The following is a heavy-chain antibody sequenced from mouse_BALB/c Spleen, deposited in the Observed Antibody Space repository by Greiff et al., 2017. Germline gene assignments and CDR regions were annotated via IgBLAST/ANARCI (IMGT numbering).Heavy chain of an antibody. Sequence: EVKLVESGGDLVKPGGSLKLSCAASGFTFSSYGMSWVRQTPDKRLEWVATISSGGSYTYYPDSVKGRFTISRDNAKNTLYLQMSSLKSEDTAMYYCAEKELSIVTTNYYAMDYWGQGTSVTVSS. CDR1: GFTFSSYG. D-gene: IGHD2-5*01. J-gene: IGHJ4*01. CDR2: ISSGGSYT. V-gene: IGHV5-6*01. CDR3: AEKELSIVTTNYYAMDY.